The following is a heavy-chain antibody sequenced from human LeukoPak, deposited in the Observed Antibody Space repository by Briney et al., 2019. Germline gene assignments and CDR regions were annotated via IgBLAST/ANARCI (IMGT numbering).Heavy chain of an antibody. V-gene: IGHV3-11*01. Sequence: GGSLRLSCAASGFTFSDYYMSWVRQAPGKGLEWVSYISSGSDAIYYADSVKGRFTISRDNAKNSLFLQMNSLRAEDTAVYYCARVGLPYYYYAMDVWGQGTTVTVSS. J-gene: IGHJ6*02. CDR2: ISSGSDAI. CDR3: ARVGLPYYYYAMDV. CDR1: GFTFSDYY. D-gene: IGHD2-15*01.